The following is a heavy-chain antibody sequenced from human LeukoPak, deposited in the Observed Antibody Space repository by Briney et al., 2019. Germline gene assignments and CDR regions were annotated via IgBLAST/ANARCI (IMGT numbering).Heavy chain of an antibody. V-gene: IGHV4-59*12. D-gene: IGHD5-12*01. Sequence: SETLSLTCAVYGGSFSGYYWSWIRQPPGKGLEWIGYIYYSGSTNYNPSLKSRVTISVDTSKNQFSLKLSSVTAADTAVYYCAREDIVATSGYYYGMDVWGQGTTVTVSS. J-gene: IGHJ6*02. CDR2: IYYSGST. CDR1: GGSFSGYY. CDR3: AREDIVATSGYYYGMDV.